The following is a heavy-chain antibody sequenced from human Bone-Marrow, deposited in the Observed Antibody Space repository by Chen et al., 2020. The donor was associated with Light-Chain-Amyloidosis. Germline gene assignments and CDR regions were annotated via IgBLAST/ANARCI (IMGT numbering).Heavy chain of an antibody. D-gene: IGHD3-22*01. Sequence: EVQLVQSGAEVKKPGESLRISCTGSGNIFSSYWISWVRQMPGKGLEGMGRIDLSDFDTNYSPSFQRHVTISVDKSINTAHLHWSRLEASDTAIYYCARQGYYEISGYSDYWGQGTLVTVSS. J-gene: IGHJ4*02. CDR1: GNIFSSYW. CDR3: ARQGYYEISGYSDY. CDR2: IDLSDFDT. V-gene: IGHV5-10-1*03.